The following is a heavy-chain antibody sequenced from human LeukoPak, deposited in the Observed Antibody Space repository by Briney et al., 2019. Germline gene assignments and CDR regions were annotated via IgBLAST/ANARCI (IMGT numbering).Heavy chain of an antibody. V-gene: IGHV3-21*01. CDR3: AREKETVWFGELLTDDY. Sequence: GGSLRLSCAASGFTFSSYEMNWVRQAPGKGVEWVSSISSSSSYIYYADSVKGRFTISRDNAKNSLYLQMNSLRAEDTAVYYCAREKETVWFGELLTDDYWGQGTLVTVSS. CDR2: ISSSSSYI. D-gene: IGHD3-10*01. CDR1: GFTFSSYE. J-gene: IGHJ4*02.